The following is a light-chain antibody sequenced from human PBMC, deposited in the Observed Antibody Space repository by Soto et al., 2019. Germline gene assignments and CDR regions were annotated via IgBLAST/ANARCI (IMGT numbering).Light chain of an antibody. CDR1: QSVLYSSNNKNY. J-gene: IGKJ4*01. CDR2: WAS. Sequence: DIVMTQSPDSLAVSPGEGATINCKSSQSVLYSSNNKNYLAWYQQKPGHSPKLLIYWASTRESGVPDRFSGSGSGTDFTLTISSLQAEDVAVYYCQQYYRTPPTFGGGTKVEI. CDR3: QQYYRTPPT. V-gene: IGKV4-1*01.